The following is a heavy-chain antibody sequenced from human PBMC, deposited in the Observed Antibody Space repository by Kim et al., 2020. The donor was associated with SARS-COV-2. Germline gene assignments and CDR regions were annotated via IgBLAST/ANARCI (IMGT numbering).Heavy chain of an antibody. V-gene: IGHV6-1*01. CDR1: VDSVSSNSAA. CDR2: TYYRSKWYN. CDR3: ARDQRIAVAGYNWFDP. Sequence: SQTLSLTCAISVDSVSSNSAAWNWIRQSPSRGLEWLGRTYYRSKWYNDYAVSVKSRITINPDTSKNHFSLQLNSVTPEDTAVYYCARDQRIAVAGYNWFDPWGQGTLVTVSS. D-gene: IGHD6-19*01. J-gene: IGHJ5*02.